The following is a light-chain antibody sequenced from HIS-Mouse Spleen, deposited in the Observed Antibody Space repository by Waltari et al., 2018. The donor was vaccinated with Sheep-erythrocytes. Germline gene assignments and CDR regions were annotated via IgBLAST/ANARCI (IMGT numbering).Light chain of an antibody. J-gene: IGLJ3*02. V-gene: IGLV2-23*01. CDR2: EGS. CDR1: SSYVGSYNL. CDR3: CSYAGSSTPWV. Sequence: QSALTQPASVSGSPGQSTTISCPRTSSYVGSYNLVSWYQQHPGKAPKLMIYEGSKRPSGVSNRFSGSKSGNTASLTISGLQAEDEADYYCCSYAGSSTPWVFGGGTKLTVL.